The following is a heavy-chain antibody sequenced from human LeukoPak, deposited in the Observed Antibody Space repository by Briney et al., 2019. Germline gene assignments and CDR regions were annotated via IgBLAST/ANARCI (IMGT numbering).Heavy chain of an antibody. CDR2: ISGSGGST. Sequence: SGGSLRLSCAASGFTFSSYGMSWVRQAPGKGLEWVSGISGSGGSTDYADSVKGRFTISRDNSKNTLYVQMNSLRAEDTAVYYCAKSRAHAYSHFDYWGQGTLVTVSS. D-gene: IGHD3-16*01. CDR1: GFTFSSYG. J-gene: IGHJ4*02. V-gene: IGHV3-23*01. CDR3: AKSRAHAYSHFDY.